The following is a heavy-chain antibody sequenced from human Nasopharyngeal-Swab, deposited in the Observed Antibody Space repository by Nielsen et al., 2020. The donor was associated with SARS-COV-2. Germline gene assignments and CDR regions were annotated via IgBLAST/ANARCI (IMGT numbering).Heavy chain of an antibody. CDR2: ISGSSSSI. D-gene: IGHD1-26*01. V-gene: IGHV3-21*01. CDR3: ARGYSGGYRAY. CDR1: GFTFSDYK. J-gene: IGHJ4*02. Sequence: GGSLRLSCAASGFTFSDYKMNWVRQAPGKGLEWVSSISGSSSSIYYTDSVKGRFTISRDNAKNSLYLQMNSLRAEDTAVYYCARGYSGGYRAYWGQGTLVTVSS.